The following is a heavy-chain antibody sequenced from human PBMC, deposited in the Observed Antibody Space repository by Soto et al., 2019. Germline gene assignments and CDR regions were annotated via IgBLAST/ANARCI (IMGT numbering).Heavy chain of an antibody. J-gene: IGHJ4*02. Sequence: QVQLVQSGAEVKKPGSSVKVSCKASGGTFSSYTISWVRQAPGQGLEWMGRIIPILGIANYAQKFQGRVTLTPDKSTSTAYIELSSLRSEDTAVYYCASTLGYCSGGSCYSHYWGQGTLVTVSS. CDR1: GGTFSSYT. CDR2: IIPILGIA. CDR3: ASTLGYCSGGSCYSHY. V-gene: IGHV1-69*02. D-gene: IGHD2-15*01.